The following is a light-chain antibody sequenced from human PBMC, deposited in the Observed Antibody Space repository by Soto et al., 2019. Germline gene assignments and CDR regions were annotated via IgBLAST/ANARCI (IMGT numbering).Light chain of an antibody. J-gene: IGLJ2*01. Sequence: QSVLTQPPSASGTPGQRVTISCSGSSSNIGSNYVYWYQQLPGTAPKLLIYRNNQRPSGVPGRLSGSKSGTSASLAISGLRSEDEADYYCAAWDYSLSGVVFGGGTKLTVL. CDR1: SSNIGSNY. CDR3: AAWDYSLSGVV. CDR2: RNN. V-gene: IGLV1-47*01.